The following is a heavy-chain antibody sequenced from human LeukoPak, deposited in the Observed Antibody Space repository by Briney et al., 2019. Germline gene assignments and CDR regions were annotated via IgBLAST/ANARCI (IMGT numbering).Heavy chain of an antibody. V-gene: IGHV3-48*01. CDR2: VSSSGTTT. CDR3: ARGGAARPDY. CDR1: GFTLRSYG. Sequence: GGSLRLSCAASGFTLRSYGMDWVRQAPGKGLEWVSYVSSSGTTTNYADSVKGRFTTSRDNVKNSVYLQMNSLKAEDTAVYYCARGGAARPDYGGQGTLVTVSS. D-gene: IGHD6-6*01. J-gene: IGHJ4*02.